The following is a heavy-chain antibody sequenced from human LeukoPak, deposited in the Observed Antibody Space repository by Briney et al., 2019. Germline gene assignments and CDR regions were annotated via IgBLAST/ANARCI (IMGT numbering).Heavy chain of an antibody. Sequence: PWGSLRLSRAAPGFTLSTYSMNWVRPAPRKGPEWVSSISSSSDYIHYADSLKGRFTISRDNAKNSLYLQMNSLRAEDTAVYYCARDPWGSSSFWGQGTLVTVSS. CDR2: ISSSSDYI. CDR1: GFTLSTYS. J-gene: IGHJ4*02. V-gene: IGHV3-21*06. CDR3: ARDPWGSSSF. D-gene: IGHD6-6*01.